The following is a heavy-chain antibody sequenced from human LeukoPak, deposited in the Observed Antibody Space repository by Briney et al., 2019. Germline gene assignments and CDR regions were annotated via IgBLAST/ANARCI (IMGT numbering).Heavy chain of an antibody. CDR1: GFTFSNYG. V-gene: IGHV3-30*18. D-gene: IGHD3-9*01. Sequence: GRSLRLSCAASGFTFSNYGMHWVRQAPGKGLEWVAVISYDGSNKYYADSVKGRFTISRDNSKNTLYLQMNSLRAEDTAVYYCVKEKDDRRDAFDYWGQGTLVTVSS. J-gene: IGHJ4*02. CDR3: VKEKDDRRDAFDY. CDR2: ISYDGSNK.